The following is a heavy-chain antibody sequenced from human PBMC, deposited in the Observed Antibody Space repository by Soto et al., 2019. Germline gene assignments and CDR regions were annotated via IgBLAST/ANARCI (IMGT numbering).Heavy chain of an antibody. CDR2: IWYGGGNK. CDR1: GFTLSSYG. J-gene: IGHJ4*02. Sequence: PGGSLRLSCAASGFTLSSYGMHWVRQAPGKGLEWVALIWYGGGNKYYADSVKGRFTISRDNSKNTLYLQMKSLRAEDTAVYYCARALGISMLRGPSPGYWGQGTLVTVSS. CDR3: ARALGISMLRGPSPGY. D-gene: IGHD3-10*01. V-gene: IGHV3-33*01.